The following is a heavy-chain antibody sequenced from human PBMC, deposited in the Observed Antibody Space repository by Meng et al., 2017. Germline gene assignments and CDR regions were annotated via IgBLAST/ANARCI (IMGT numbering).Heavy chain of an antibody. CDR1: GFTFSSYA. CDR2: ISYDGSNK. Sequence: GESLKISCAASGFTFSSYAMHWVRQAPGKGLEWVAVISYDGSNKYYADSVKGRFTISRDNSKNTLYLQMNSLRAEDTAVYYCARGVNGRGTILGVVIPRGAFDIWGQGTRVTVSS. D-gene: IGHD3-3*01. V-gene: IGHV3-30*01. CDR3: ARGVNGRGTILGVVIPRGAFDI. J-gene: IGHJ3*02.